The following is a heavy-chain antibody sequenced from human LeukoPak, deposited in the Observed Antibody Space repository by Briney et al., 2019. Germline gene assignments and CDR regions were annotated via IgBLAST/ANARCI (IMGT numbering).Heavy chain of an antibody. J-gene: IGHJ6*04. CDR1: GFTFNRYW. V-gene: IGHV3-49*04. CDR2: IRSKAYGGTT. Sequence: GGSLRLSCAGSGFTFNRYWMTWVRQAPGKGLEWVGFIRSKAYGGTTEYAASVKGRFTISRDDSKSIAYLQMNSLKTEDTAVYYCTSDYDFWRLLPGMDVWGKGTTVTVSS. D-gene: IGHD3-3*01. CDR3: TSDYDFWRLLPGMDV.